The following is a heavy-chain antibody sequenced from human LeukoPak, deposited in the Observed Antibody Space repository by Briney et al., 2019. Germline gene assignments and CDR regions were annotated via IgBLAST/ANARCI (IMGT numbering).Heavy chain of an antibody. Sequence: GGSLRLSCAASGFTFSSYGMHWVRQAPGKGLEWVSSISSSSSYIYYADSVKGRFTISRDNAKNSLYLQMNSLRAEDTAVYYCARDLAPFCSGCPFDYWGQGTLVTVSS. D-gene: IGHD3-3*01. CDR3: ARDLAPFCSGCPFDY. J-gene: IGHJ4*02. V-gene: IGHV3-21*01. CDR1: GFTFSSYG. CDR2: ISSSSSYI.